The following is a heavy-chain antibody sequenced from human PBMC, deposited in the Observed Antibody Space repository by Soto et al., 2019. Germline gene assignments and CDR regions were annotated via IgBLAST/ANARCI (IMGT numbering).Heavy chain of an antibody. CDR3: VRTARQGAVAPHWFDR. V-gene: IGHV4-38-2*01. Sequence: SETLSLTCAVSGYSIRSGYCWGWIRQPPGKGLEWIGSMYHSGITYYNLSLKSRVTISVDTSKNQLSLKLTSVTAAETAVYYCVRTARQGAVAPHWFDRWGQGTQVTVSS. CDR1: GYSIRSGYC. CDR2: MYHSGIT. D-gene: IGHD2-21*02. J-gene: IGHJ5*02.